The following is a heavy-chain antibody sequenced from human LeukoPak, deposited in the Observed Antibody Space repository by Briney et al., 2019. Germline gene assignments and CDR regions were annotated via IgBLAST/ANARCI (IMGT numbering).Heavy chain of an antibody. Sequence: PSETLSLTCAVYGGSFSGYYWGWIRQPPGKGLEWIGEINHSGSTNYNPSLKSRVTISVDTSKNQFSLKLSSVTAADTAVYYCARLGKQIGYCSSTSCLRGFDYWGQGTLVTVSS. CDR1: GGSFSGYY. CDR2: INHSGST. CDR3: ARLGKQIGYCSSTSCLRGFDY. D-gene: IGHD2-2*01. V-gene: IGHV4-34*01. J-gene: IGHJ4*02.